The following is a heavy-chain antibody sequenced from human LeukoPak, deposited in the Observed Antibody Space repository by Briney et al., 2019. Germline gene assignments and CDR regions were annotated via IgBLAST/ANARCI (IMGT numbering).Heavy chain of an antibody. J-gene: IGHJ4*02. V-gene: IGHV1-2*02. D-gene: IGHD5-24*01. CDR2: INPNIGGT. Sequence: ASVKVPCKASGYTFTDYYMHWVRQAPGQGLEWMGWINPNIGGTNYSQKFQGRVTMTRDTSISTAYMELTRLRSDDTAIYYCAREGAKGSGYNFDYWGQGTLVTVSS. CDR1: GYTFTDYY. CDR3: AREGAKGSGYNFDY.